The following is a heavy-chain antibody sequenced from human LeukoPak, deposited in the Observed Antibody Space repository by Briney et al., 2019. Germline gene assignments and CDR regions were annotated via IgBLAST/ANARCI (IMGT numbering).Heavy chain of an antibody. CDR1: GYIFTAYY. CDR2: INPNSGGT. V-gene: IGHV1-2*02. Sequence: ASVKVSCKASGYIFTAYYMHWVRQAPGQGLEWMGWINPNSGGTVYAQKFQGRFTMSADMSINTAYMELRRLRSDDTAVYYCARTQPGDSRGWRDGYYYMDVWGKGTTVTVSS. J-gene: IGHJ6*03. CDR3: ARTQPGDSRGWRDGYYYMDV. D-gene: IGHD3-10*01.